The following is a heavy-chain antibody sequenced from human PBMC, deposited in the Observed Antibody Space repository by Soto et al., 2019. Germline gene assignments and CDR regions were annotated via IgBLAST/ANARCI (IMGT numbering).Heavy chain of an antibody. CDR3: AKPTVGLRWEAFDI. Sequence: GGSLRLSCAASGFTFSSYGMHWVRQAPGKGLEWVAVISYDGSNKYYADSVKGRFTISRDNSKNTLYLQMNSLRAEDTAVYYCAKPTVGLRWEAFDICGQGTMVTFSS. CDR2: ISYDGSNK. V-gene: IGHV3-30*18. CDR1: GFTFSSYG. D-gene: IGHD4-17*01. J-gene: IGHJ3*02.